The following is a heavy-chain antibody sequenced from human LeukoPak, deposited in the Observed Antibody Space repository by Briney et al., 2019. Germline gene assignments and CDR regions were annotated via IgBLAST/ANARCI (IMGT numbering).Heavy chain of an antibody. CDR3: AREEENYDFWRAHYYYYYYMDV. CDR1: GVSISSSSYY. J-gene: IGHJ6*03. V-gene: IGHV4-39*07. D-gene: IGHD3-3*01. CDR2: IYYSGST. Sequence: SETLSLTCTVSGVSISSSSYYWGWIRQPPGKGLEWIGTIYYSGSTYYNPSLKSRFTISVDTYKNQFSMKLSSVTAADTAVYYCAREEENYDFWRAHYYYYYYMDVWGKGTTVTVSS.